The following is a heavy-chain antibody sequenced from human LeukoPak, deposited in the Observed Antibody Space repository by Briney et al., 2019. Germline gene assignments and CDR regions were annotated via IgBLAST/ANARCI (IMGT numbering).Heavy chain of an antibody. CDR1: GFTFSSYA. CDR3: ARGRAVTGSTVIDY. D-gene: IGHD6-19*01. Sequence: GSLRLSCAASGFTFSSYAMHWVRRAPGKALEWVATISSDGGNRYYSDSLKGRFTISRDNSKNTLYLQMNSLRPEDTAVFHCARGRAVTGSTVIDYWGQGTLVTVSS. V-gene: IGHV3-30-3*01. CDR2: ISSDGGNR. J-gene: IGHJ4*02.